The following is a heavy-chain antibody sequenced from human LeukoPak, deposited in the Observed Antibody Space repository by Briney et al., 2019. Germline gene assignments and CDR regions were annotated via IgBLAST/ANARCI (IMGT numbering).Heavy chain of an antibody. Sequence: GASVKVSCKASGYTFTGYYMHWVRQAPGQGLEWMGWINPNSGGTNYAQKFQGRVTMTRDTSISTAYMELSRLRSDDTAVHYCARSAAARRPNFDYWGQGTLVTVSS. CDR2: INPNSGGT. D-gene: IGHD6-6*01. CDR1: GYTFTGYY. V-gene: IGHV1-2*02. J-gene: IGHJ4*02. CDR3: ARSAAARRPNFDY.